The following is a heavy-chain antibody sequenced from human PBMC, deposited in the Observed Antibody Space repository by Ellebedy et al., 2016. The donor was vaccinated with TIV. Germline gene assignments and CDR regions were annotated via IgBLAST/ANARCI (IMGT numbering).Heavy chain of an antibody. D-gene: IGHD5-18*01. CDR1: GGSISSSSYY. CDR2: IYYSGST. V-gene: IGHV4-39*01. Sequence: MPSETLSLTCTVSGGSISSSSYYWGWIRQHPGKGLEWIGSIYYSGSTYYNPSLKSRVTISVDTSKNQFSLKLSSVTAADTAVYYCARQGYRGYSYGATYTPFDYWGQGTLVTVSS. J-gene: IGHJ4*02. CDR3: ARQGYRGYSYGATYTPFDY.